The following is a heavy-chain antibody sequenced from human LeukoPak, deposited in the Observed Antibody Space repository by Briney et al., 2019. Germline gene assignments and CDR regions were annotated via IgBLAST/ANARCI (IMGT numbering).Heavy chain of an antibody. D-gene: IGHD1-26*01. Sequence: SETLSLTCTVSGGSISSSSYYWGWIRQPPGTGLEWIGSIYYSGSTYYNPSLKSRVTISVDTSKNQFSLKLSSVTAADTAVYYCARSIVIPPYYFDYWGQGTLVTVSS. J-gene: IGHJ4*02. V-gene: IGHV4-39*01. CDR3: ARSIVIPPYYFDY. CDR1: GGSISSSSYY. CDR2: IYYSGST.